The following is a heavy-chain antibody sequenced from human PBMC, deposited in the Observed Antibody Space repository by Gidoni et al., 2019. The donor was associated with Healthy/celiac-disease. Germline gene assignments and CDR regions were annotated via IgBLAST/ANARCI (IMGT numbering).Heavy chain of an antibody. CDR3: ARDPWERQQLFTNWFDP. CDR1: GYTFTSSG. D-gene: IGHD6-13*01. Sequence: QVQLVQSGAEVKKPGASVKVSCKASGYTFTSSGISWVRQAPGQGLEWMGWISAYNGNTNYAQKLQGRVTMTTDTSTSTAYMELRSLRSDDTAVYYCARDPWERQQLFTNWFDPWGQGTLVTVSS. V-gene: IGHV1-18*01. J-gene: IGHJ5*02. CDR2: ISAYNGNT.